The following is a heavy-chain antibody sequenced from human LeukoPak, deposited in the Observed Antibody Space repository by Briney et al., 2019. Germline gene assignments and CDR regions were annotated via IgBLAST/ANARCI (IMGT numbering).Heavy chain of an antibody. CDR1: GGSISSYY. Sequence: PSETLSLTCTVSGGSISSYYWSWIRQPPGKGLEWIGYIYYSGGTNYNPSLKSRVTISVDTSKNQFSLKLSSVTAADTAVYYCARGGSNYDSIGYYYYGMDVWGQGTTVTVSS. CDR3: ARGGSNYDSIGYYYYGMDV. CDR2: IYYSGGT. D-gene: IGHD4-11*01. J-gene: IGHJ6*02. V-gene: IGHV4-59*01.